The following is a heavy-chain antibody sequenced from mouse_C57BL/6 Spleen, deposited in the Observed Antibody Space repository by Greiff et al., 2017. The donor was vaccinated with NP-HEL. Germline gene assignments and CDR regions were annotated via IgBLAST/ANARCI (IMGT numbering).Heavy chain of an antibody. CDR2: INPSSGYT. Sequence: QVHVKQSGAELARPGASVKMSCKASGYTFTSYTMHWVKQRPGQGLEWIGYINPSSGYTKYNQKFKDKATLTADKSSSTAYMQLSSLTSEDSAVYYCAREVLRRDYYAMDYWGQGTSVTVSS. V-gene: IGHV1-4*01. J-gene: IGHJ4*01. D-gene: IGHD1-1*01. CDR3: AREVLRRDYYAMDY. CDR1: GYTFTSYT.